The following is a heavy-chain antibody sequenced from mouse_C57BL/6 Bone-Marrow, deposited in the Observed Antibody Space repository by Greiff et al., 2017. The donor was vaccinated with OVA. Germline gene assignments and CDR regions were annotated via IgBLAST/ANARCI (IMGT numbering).Heavy chain of an antibody. CDR3: TTFYGSSYFDY. CDR1: GFNIKDDY. V-gene: IGHV14-4*01. CDR2: IDPENGDP. D-gene: IGHD1-1*01. Sequence: VQLQQSGAELVRPGASVKLSCTASGFNIKDDYMHWVKQRPEQGLEWIGWIDPENGDPEYASKFQGKATITADTSSNTAYLQLSSLTSEDTAVYYCTTFYGSSYFDYWGQGTTLTVSS. J-gene: IGHJ2*01.